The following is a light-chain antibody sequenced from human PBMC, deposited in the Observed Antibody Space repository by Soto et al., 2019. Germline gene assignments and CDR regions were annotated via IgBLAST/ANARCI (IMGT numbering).Light chain of an antibody. CDR3: QQRSDWPRLT. CDR1: QSVNNN. J-gene: IGKJ4*01. Sequence: EIVLTQSPAPLSLSPGERATLSCRASQSVNNNFAWYQQKPGQAPRLLIYDISSRVTGIPARFSGSGSGTDFTLTISSLEPEDFAVYYCQQRSDWPRLTFGGGTKVEI. CDR2: DIS. V-gene: IGKV3-11*01.